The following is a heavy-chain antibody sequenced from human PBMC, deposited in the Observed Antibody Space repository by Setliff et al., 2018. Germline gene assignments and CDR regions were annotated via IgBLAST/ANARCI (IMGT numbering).Heavy chain of an antibody. CDR3: ARAVGRWFGDHTRGYFDY. CDR1: GYTFTSYD. D-gene: IGHD3-10*01. CDR2: INPNSGGT. Sequence: WASVKVSCKASGYTFTSYDINWVRQATGQGLEWMGWINPNSGGTNYAQKFQGWVTMTRDTSISTAYMELSRLRSDDTAVYYCARAVGRWFGDHTRGYFDYWGQGTLVTVSS. J-gene: IGHJ4*02. V-gene: IGHV1-2*04.